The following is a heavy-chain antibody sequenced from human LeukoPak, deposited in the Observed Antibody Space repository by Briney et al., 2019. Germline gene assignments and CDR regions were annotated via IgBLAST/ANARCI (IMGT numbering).Heavy chain of an antibody. CDR2: MSGKSGRT. CDR1: GFTFSNYD. J-gene: IGHJ4*02. CDR3: ATEWIDY. V-gene: IGHV3-23*01. Sequence: PGGSLRLSCVASGFTFSNYDMTWVRQATGKGLEWVSSMSGKSGRTYYAHSVQGRFTISRDNAKNSLYLQMNSLRDEDTAVYYCATEWIDYWGQGTLVTVSS.